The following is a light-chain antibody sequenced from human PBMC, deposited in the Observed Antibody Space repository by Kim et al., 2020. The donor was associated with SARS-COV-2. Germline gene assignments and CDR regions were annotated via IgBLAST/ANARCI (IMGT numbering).Light chain of an antibody. Sequence: DIQMTQSPSSLSASVGDRVTITCRASQSISSHLNWYQQKPGKAPKLLIYAASSLQSGVPSRFSGSGSGTDFTLTISSLQPEDFATYYCQQSYSTPLTFGGGTKLEIK. V-gene: IGKV1-39*01. CDR2: AAS. CDR1: QSISSH. J-gene: IGKJ4*01. CDR3: QQSYSTPLT.